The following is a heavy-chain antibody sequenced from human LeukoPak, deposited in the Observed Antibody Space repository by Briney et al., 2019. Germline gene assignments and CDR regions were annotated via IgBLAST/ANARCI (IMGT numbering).Heavy chain of an antibody. D-gene: IGHD3-10*01. J-gene: IGHJ4*02. CDR1: GFTFSSYA. Sequence: GGSLRLSCAASGFTFSSYAMSWVRLAPGKGLEWVSGISGSDGSTYYADSVKGRFTISRDNSKNTLFLQMNSLRAEDTAVYYCAKGGISLVRGSFDYWGQGTLVTVSS. V-gene: IGHV3-23*01. CDR2: ISGSDGST. CDR3: AKGGISLVRGSFDY.